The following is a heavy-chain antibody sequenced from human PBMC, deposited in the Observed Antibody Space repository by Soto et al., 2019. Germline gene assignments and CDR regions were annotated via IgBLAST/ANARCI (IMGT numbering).Heavy chain of an antibody. J-gene: IGHJ6*02. CDR1: GFTFGNFV. CDR2: ITESGGDT. Sequence: EVQLLESGGGLVQPGGYLRLSCAASGFTFGNFVMRWVRQTPGKGLEWVSTITESGGDTYYTDSVKGRFTISRDNSKNTLYLQMTSLRAEDTALYYCTRASSDRNHMEVWGPGTTVTVSS. V-gene: IGHV3-23*01. CDR3: TRASSDRNHMEV.